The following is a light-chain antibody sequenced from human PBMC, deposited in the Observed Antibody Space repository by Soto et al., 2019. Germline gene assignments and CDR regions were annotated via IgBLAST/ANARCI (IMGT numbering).Light chain of an antibody. CDR3: QQYNSYYT. CDR2: DVS. Sequence: DIQMNQSPSTLSASVGDRVTITCRASQSLNTWLAWYQQKPGRPPKLLIFDVSSLKSGVPSRFSGSGSGTEFTLTISSLQPDDSATYYCQQYNSYYTFGQGTKLEIK. V-gene: IGKV1-5*01. CDR1: QSLNTW. J-gene: IGKJ2*01.